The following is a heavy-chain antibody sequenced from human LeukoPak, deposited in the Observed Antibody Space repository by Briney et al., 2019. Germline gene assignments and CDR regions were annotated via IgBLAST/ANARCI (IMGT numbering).Heavy chain of an antibody. Sequence: SETLSLTCTVSGGSIGNYSWSWIRQPPGKGLEWIGYICYSGSTNYNPSLKSRVTISVDTSKNQFSLKVNSVTAADTAVYYCARERAYYGSGSYYKTLDYWGQGTLVTVSS. CDR3: ARERAYYGSGSYYKTLDY. CDR2: ICYSGST. V-gene: IGHV4-59*12. J-gene: IGHJ4*02. CDR1: GGSIGNYS. D-gene: IGHD3-10*01.